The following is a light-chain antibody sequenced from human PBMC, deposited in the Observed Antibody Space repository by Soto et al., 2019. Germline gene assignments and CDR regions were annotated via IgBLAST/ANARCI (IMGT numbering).Light chain of an antibody. CDR3: QTWGTGLWV. Sequence: QAVLTQSPSASASLGASVNLTCTLSSGHSNYAIAWHQQQPEKGPRYLMKLNSDGSHSKGDGIPDRFSGSSSGAERYLTISSLQSEDEADYYCQTWGTGLWVFGGGTKLTVL. V-gene: IGLV4-69*01. CDR2: LNSDGSH. J-gene: IGLJ3*02. CDR1: SGHSNYA.